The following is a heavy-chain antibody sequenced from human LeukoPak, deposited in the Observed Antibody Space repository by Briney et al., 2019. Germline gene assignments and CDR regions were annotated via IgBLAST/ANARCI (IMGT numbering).Heavy chain of an antibody. CDR3: ARVYYSGSSYVGFDY. V-gene: IGHV3-53*01. CDR2: IYSGDST. CDR1: GLTVSSNY. J-gene: IGHJ4*02. D-gene: IGHD1-26*01. Sequence: GGSLRLSCAASGLTVSSNYMSWVRQAPGKGVEWVSVIYSGDSTYYADSVKGRFTISRDNSKNTLYLQMNSLRAEDTAVYYCARVYYSGSSYVGFDYWGQGTLVTVSS.